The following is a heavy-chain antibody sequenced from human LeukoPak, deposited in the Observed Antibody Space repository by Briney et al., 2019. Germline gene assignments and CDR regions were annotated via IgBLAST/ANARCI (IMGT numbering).Heavy chain of an antibody. Sequence: GGSLRLSCAASGFTFSGSAMHWVRQASGRGLEWVGRIRSKANSSATAYAASVKGRFTISRDDSKNTAYLQMNSLKTEDTAVYYCTRRMYYDYVWGSYEYYMDVWGKGTTVTVSS. CDR1: GFTFSGSA. CDR3: TRRMYYDYVWGSYEYYMDV. J-gene: IGHJ6*03. V-gene: IGHV3-73*01. CDR2: IRSKANSSAT. D-gene: IGHD3-16*01.